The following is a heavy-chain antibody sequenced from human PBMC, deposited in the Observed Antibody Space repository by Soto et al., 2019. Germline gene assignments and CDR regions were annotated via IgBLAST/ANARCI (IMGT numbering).Heavy chain of an antibody. V-gene: IGHV1-69*13. CDR3: ARGYRGYSYGSKKGGFFDY. J-gene: IGHJ4*02. CDR2: IIPIFGTA. CDR1: GGTFSSYA. Sequence: GASVKVSCKASGGTFSSYAISWVRQAPGQGLEWMGGIIPIFGTANYAQKFQGRVTITADESTSTAYMELSSLRSEDTAVYYCARGYRGYSYGSKKGGFFDYWGQGTLVTVSS. D-gene: IGHD5-18*01.